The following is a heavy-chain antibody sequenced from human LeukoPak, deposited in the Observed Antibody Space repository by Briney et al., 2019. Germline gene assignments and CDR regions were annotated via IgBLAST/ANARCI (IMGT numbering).Heavy chain of an antibody. Sequence: GGSLRLSCAASGFTFSSYAMHWVRQAPGKGLEWVAVISYDGSNKYYADSVKGRFTISRDNSKNTLYLQMNSLRAEDTAVYYCARDHSMTTVHYFDYWGQGTLVTVSS. CDR3: ARDHSMTTVHYFDY. D-gene: IGHD4-11*01. V-gene: IGHV3-30*04. CDR2: ISYDGSNK. CDR1: GFTFSSYA. J-gene: IGHJ4*02.